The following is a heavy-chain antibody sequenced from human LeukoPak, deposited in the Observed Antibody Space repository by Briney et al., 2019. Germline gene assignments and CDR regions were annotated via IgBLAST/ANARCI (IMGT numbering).Heavy chain of an antibody. CDR3: ARGTIPAAMNNYGMDV. V-gene: IGHV3-30*04. J-gene: IGHJ6*02. Sequence: GGSLRLSCAASGFTFSSYAMHWVRQAPGKGLEWVAFISYDGSNKYYADSVKGRFTISRDNSKNTLYLQMNSLRAEDTAVYYCARGTIPAAMNNYGMDVWGQGTTVTVSS. CDR1: GFTFSSYA. D-gene: IGHD2-2*01. CDR2: ISYDGSNK.